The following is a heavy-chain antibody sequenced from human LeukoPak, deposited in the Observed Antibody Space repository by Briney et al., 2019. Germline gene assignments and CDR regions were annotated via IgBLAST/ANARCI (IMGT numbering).Heavy chain of an antibody. CDR1: GFTFSSYG. Sequence: PGRSLRLSCAASGFTFSSYGMHWVRQAPGKGLEWVAVIWYDGSNKYYADSVKGRFTISRDNSKNTLHLQMNSLRAEDTAVYYCAREGRAAASRDAFDIWGQGTMVTVSS. V-gene: IGHV3-33*01. D-gene: IGHD6-13*01. CDR3: AREGRAAASRDAFDI. CDR2: IWYDGSNK. J-gene: IGHJ3*02.